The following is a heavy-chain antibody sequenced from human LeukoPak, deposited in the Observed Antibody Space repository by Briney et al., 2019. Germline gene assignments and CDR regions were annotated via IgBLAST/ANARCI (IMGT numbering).Heavy chain of an antibody. Sequence: GGSLRPSCAASGFTFSSYSMNWVRQAPGKGLEWVSSISSSSSYIYYADSVKGRFTISRDNAKNSLYLQMNSLRAEDTAVYYCARRRYQLPPRGYYFDYWGQGTLVTVSS. CDR2: ISSSSSYI. D-gene: IGHD2-2*01. CDR3: ARRRYQLPPRGYYFDY. V-gene: IGHV3-21*01. J-gene: IGHJ4*02. CDR1: GFTFSSYS.